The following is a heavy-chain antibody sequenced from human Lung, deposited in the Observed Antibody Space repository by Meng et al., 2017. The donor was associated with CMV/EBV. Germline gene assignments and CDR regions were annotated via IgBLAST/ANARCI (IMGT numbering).Heavy chain of an antibody. CDR2: TYYRSKWYH. Sequence: PDLVNPPQPLSLTCAISGDIVSSNSAAWHWIRQSPSRGLEWLGRTYYRSKWYHEYAVSVKSRITISPDTPKNQFSLQLNSMTPEDTAVYYCARGINGGCGDWGQGTLVTVSS. D-gene: IGHD4-23*01. V-gene: IGHV6-1*01. CDR1: GDIVSSNSAA. CDR3: ARGINGGCGD. J-gene: IGHJ4*02.